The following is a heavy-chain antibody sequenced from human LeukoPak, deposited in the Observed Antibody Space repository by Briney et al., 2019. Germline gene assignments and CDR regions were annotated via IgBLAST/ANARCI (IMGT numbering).Heavy chain of an antibody. D-gene: IGHD2-2*01. CDR3: ARRFCTTTTCYFFDS. V-gene: IGHV4-39*01. CDR2: VYHSGFT. J-gene: IGHJ4*02. CDR1: GGSISSSSDY. Sequence: SETLSLTCTVSGGSISSSSDYWGWIRQPPGKGLEWIGIVYHSGFTYYNPSLNSRVTLSVDTSNNQFSLELNSVTASDTAVYYCARRFCTTTTCYFFDSWGQGTLVTVSS.